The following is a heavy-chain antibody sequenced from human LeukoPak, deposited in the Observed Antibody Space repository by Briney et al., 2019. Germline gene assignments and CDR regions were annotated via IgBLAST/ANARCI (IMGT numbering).Heavy chain of an antibody. CDR3: ARVWGSSWYDAFDI. V-gene: IGHV3-48*03. CDR1: GFTFSSYE. Sequence: GGSLRLSCAASGFTFSSYEMNWVRQAPGKGLEWVSYISSSGSTIYYADSVKGRFTISRDNAKNSLYLQMNSLRAEDTAVHYCARVWGSSWYDAFDIWGQGTMVTVSS. D-gene: IGHD6-13*01. J-gene: IGHJ3*02. CDR2: ISSSGSTI.